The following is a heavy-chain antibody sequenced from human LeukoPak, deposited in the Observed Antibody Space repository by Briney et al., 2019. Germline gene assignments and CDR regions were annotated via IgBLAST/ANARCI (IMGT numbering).Heavy chain of an antibody. CDR1: GYTFIGHY. Sequence: ASVKFSCKASGYTFIGHYMHWVRQAPGQGLEWMGWINANSGGTKYSQKFQGRVTITRDTSASTAYMELSSLRSEDTAVYYCARDLVMGQQQPFQHWGQGTLVTVSS. D-gene: IGHD6-13*01. J-gene: IGHJ1*01. CDR2: INANSGGT. V-gene: IGHV1-2*02. CDR3: ARDLVMGQQQPFQH.